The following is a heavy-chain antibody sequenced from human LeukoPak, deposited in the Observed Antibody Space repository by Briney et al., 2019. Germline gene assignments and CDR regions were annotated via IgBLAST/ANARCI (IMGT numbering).Heavy chain of an antibody. CDR2: ISSSSSYI. CDR3: ARDGGSSWYRHYYYYGMDV. CDR1: GFTFSSYS. J-gene: IGHJ6*02. D-gene: IGHD6-13*01. Sequence: GGSLRLSCAASGFTFSSYSMNWVRQAPGKGLEWVSPISSSSSYIYYADSVKGRFTISRDNAKNSLYLQMNSLRAEDTAVYYCARDGGSSWYRHYYYYGMDVWGQGTTVTVSS. V-gene: IGHV3-21*01.